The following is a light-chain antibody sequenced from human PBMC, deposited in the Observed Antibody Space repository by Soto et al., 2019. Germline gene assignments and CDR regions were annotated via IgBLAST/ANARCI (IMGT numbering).Light chain of an antibody. CDR1: SSNIGSNT. CDR2: SNN. CDR3: AAWDDSLNGRV. Sequence: QAVVTQPPSASGTPGQRVTISCSGSSSNIGSNTVNWYQQLPGTAPKLLIYSNNQRPSGVPDRFSGSKSGTSASLAIGGLQSEDEADYYCAAWDDSLNGRVFGTGTKLTVL. V-gene: IGLV1-44*01. J-gene: IGLJ1*01.